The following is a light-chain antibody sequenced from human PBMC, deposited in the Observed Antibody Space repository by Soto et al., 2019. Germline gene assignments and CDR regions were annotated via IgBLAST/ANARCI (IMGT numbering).Light chain of an antibody. J-gene: IGKJ4*01. V-gene: IGKV4-1*01. CDR1: QSVLYSTNNKNY. CDR2: WAA. CDR3: QQYYITPLT. Sequence: DIVMTQSPDSLAVSLGERATINCKSSQSVLYSTNNKNYLAWYQQKPGQPPKLLIYWAATRESGVPDRLSVSGSGTDFTLTISSLQAEDVSVYYCQQYYITPLTFGGGTKVEIK.